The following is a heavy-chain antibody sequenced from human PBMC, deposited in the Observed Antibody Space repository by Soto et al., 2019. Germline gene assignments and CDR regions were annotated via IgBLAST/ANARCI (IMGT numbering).Heavy chain of an antibody. CDR3: ARESIVGDTKFDP. CDR1: GDCLSSGRYY. J-gene: IGHJ5*02. CDR2: IYHVGTS. V-gene: IGHV4-61*01. Sequence: PSETRALTCTVSGDCLSSGRYYWTWLRHPPGKGLEWIGYIYHVGTSKYNPSLNSRATISLDTSKSQFSLRLRSVTAADTAVYFCARESIVGDTKFDPWGHGTLVIVSS. D-gene: IGHD1-26*01.